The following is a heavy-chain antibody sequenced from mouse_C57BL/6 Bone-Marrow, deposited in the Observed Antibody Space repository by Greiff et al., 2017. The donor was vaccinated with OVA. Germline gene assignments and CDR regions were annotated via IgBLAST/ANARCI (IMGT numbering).Heavy chain of an antibody. J-gene: IGHJ2*01. V-gene: IGHV6-3*01. CDR2: IRLKSDNYAT. CDR3: TGRGWLLPFDY. CDR1: GFTFSNYW. Sequence: EVMLVESGGGLVQPGGSMKLSCVASGFTFSNYWMNWVRQSPEKGLEWVAQIRLKSDNYATHYAESVKGRFTISSDDSKSSVYLQMNNLRAEDTGIYYCTGRGWLLPFDYWGQGTTLTVSS. D-gene: IGHD2-3*01.